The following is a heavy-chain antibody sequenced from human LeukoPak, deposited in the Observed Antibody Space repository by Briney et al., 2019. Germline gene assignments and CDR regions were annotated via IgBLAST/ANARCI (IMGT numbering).Heavy chain of an antibody. CDR1: GGSISSYY. CDR3: ARTRYYYNSRSYGAPYYFDY. V-gene: IGHV4-59*08. D-gene: IGHD3-10*01. Sequence: TSETLSLTCTVSGGSISSYYWSWIRQPPGKGLEWIGYIYYGGSTNYNPSLKSRVTISVDTSKNQFSLKLSSVTAADTAVYYCARTRYYYNSRSYGAPYYFDYWGQGTLVTVSS. J-gene: IGHJ4*02. CDR2: IYYGGST.